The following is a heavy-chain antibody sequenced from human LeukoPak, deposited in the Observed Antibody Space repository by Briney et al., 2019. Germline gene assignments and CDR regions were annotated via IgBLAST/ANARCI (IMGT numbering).Heavy chain of an antibody. Sequence: MSSQTLSLTCTVSGGSISSGGYYWSWIRQHPGKGLEWIGYIYYSGSTYYNPSLKSRVTISVDTSKNQFSLKLSSVTAADTAVYYCARADYGGNSGYYFDYWGQGTLVTVSS. CDR2: IYYSGST. D-gene: IGHD4-23*01. J-gene: IGHJ4*02. V-gene: IGHV4-30-4*08. CDR1: GGSISSGGYY. CDR3: ARADYGGNSGYYFDY.